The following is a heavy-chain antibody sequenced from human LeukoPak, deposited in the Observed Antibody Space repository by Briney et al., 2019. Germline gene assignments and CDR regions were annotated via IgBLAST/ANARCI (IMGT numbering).Heavy chain of an antibody. CDR2: IASKTDGGTT. CDR1: GLTVTNAW. Sequence: GGSLRLSCAASGLTVTNAWMIWVRQAPGKGLEWVGRIASKTDGGTTDYAAPVKGRFTISRDDSRNTLFLQMNSLKTEDTAVYYCTTGIRGDCGQGTLVTVSS. J-gene: IGHJ4*02. V-gene: IGHV3-15*04. CDR3: TTGIRGD.